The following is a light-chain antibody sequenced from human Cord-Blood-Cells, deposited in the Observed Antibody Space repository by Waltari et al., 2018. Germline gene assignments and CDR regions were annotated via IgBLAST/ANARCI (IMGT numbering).Light chain of an antibody. CDR1: QSVSSN. J-gene: IGKJ2*03. CDR2: GAS. Sequence: EIVMTQSPATLSVSPGERATLSCRASQSVSSNLACYQQKPGQAPRRLIYGASTRATGIPARFSGSGSGTEFTLTISSLQSEDFAVYYCQQYNNWPYSFGQGTKLEIK. CDR3: QQYNNWPYS. V-gene: IGKV3-15*01.